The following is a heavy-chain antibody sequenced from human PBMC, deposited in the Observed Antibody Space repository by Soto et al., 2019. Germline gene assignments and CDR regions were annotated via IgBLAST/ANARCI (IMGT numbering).Heavy chain of an antibody. CDR2: IIPIFGTA. V-gene: IGHV1-69*13. CDR1: GGTFSSYA. D-gene: IGHD3-10*01. J-gene: IGHJ6*02. Sequence: ASVKVSCKASGGTFSSYAISWVRQAPGQGLEWMGGIIPIFGTANYAQKFQGRVTITADESTSTAYMELSSLRSEDTAVYYCARNSPAITMVRGVRYGMDVWGQGTTVTVSS. CDR3: ARNSPAITMVRGVRYGMDV.